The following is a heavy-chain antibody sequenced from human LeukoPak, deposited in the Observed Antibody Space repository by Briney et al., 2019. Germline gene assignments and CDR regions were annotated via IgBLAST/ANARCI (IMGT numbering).Heavy chain of an antibody. CDR2: INHSGST. CDR1: GGSFSGYY. CDR3: ARLPITIFGVVRGYFDY. D-gene: IGHD3-3*01. Sequence: PSETLSLTXAVYGGSFSGYYWSWIRQPPGKGLEWIGGINHSGSTNYNPSLKSRVTISVDTSKNQFSLKLSSVTAADTAVYYCARLPITIFGVVRGYFDYWGQGTLVTVSS. V-gene: IGHV4-34*01. J-gene: IGHJ4*02.